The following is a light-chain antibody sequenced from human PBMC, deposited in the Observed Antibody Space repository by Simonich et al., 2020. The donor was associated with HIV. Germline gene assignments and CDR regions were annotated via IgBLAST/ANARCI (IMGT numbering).Light chain of an antibody. CDR2: WAS. CDR1: QSFLYRSKNKNY. Sequence: DIVMTQSPDSLAVSLGERATINCRSSQSFLYRSKNKNYLAWYQQKPGQLPKLLIYWASTRESGVPDRFSGSGSGTEFTLTITSMQSEDFALYYCQQYNNWPTFGGGTKVEIK. V-gene: IGKV4-1*01. J-gene: IGKJ4*01. CDR3: QQYNNWPT.